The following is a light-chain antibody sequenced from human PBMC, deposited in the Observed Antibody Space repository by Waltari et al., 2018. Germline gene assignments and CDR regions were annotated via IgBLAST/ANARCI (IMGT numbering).Light chain of an antibody. CDR3: QQHNNWPLT. V-gene: IGKV3-15*01. CDR1: QTVTNK. Sequence: EIVMTHSPATLSVSPGERATLSCRASQTVTNKLAWYQQKPGQAPRLLIYGASTRAAGIPARFSGSQSGSEFTLTISNVQSEDFAVYYCQQHNNWPLTFGPGTKVDVK. CDR2: GAS. J-gene: IGKJ3*01.